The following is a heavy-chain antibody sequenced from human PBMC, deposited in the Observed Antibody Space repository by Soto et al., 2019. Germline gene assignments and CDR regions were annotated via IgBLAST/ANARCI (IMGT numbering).Heavy chain of an antibody. V-gene: IGHV3-74*01. D-gene: IGHD2-15*01. Sequence: VQLVESGGGLVQPGGSLRLSCVASKFSFSTYWMHWVRQAPGKGLMWVARIDTTGSTTTYADSVQGRFTISRDNAKNTMYLQMNSVRDEDTAIYFCASVSAAQYYYGMDAWGQGTKVTVS. CDR3: ASVSAAQYYYGMDA. CDR2: IDTTGSTT. J-gene: IGHJ6*02. CDR1: KFSFSTYW.